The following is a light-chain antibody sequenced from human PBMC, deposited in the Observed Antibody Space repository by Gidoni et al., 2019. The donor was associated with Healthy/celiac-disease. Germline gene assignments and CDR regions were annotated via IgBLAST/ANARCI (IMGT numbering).Light chain of an antibody. Sequence: IVLTQSPATLSLSPGERANLSCRASQSVSSYLAWYQQKPDQAPRLLSYDASNRATGIPARFSCSGSGTDFTLTISSLEPEDFAVYYCQQRSNWLTFGGXTKVEIK. V-gene: IGKV3-11*01. CDR1: QSVSSY. CDR3: QQRSNWLT. CDR2: DAS. J-gene: IGKJ4*01.